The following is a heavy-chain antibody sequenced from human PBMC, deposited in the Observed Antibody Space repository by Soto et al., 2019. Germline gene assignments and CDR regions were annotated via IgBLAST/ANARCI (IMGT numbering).Heavy chain of an antibody. CDR1: GGTFSSYA. V-gene: IGHV1-69*01. Sequence: QVQLVQSGAEVKKPGSSVKVSCKASGGTFSSYAISWVRQAPGQGLEWMGGIIPIFGTANYAQKFQRRVTITADESTSTAYMELSSLRSEDTAAYYCAREIRRVSDGSGSYFHWGQGTLVTVSS. CDR2: IIPIFGTA. CDR3: AREIRRVSDGSGSYFH. J-gene: IGHJ4*02. D-gene: IGHD3-10*01.